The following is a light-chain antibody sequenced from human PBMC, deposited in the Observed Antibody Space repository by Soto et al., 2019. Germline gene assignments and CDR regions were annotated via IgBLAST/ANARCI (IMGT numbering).Light chain of an antibody. CDR1: QSVSSY. CDR3: QVHTNWSIT. Sequence: VLTQSPGTRSLLPGEGATLSCRASQSVSSYLAWYQQKPGQAPRLLIYEASNRATGIPARFSGTGSGTDFTLTINNLEPEDFAVYYCQVHTNWSITFGRGTRLEIK. J-gene: IGKJ5*01. V-gene: IGKV3-11*01. CDR2: EAS.